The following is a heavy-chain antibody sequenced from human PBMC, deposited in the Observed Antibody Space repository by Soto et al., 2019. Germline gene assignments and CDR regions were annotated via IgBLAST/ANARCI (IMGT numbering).Heavy chain of an antibody. V-gene: IGHV4-34*01. Sequence: QVQLQQWGAGLLKPSETLSLTCAVYGGSFSGYYCRWIRQPPGKGLEWIGEINHSGSTNYNPSLKSRVTISVDTSKNQFSLKLSSVTGADTAVYYCARGRGFVILRWFDPWGQGTLVTVSS. CDR1: GGSFSGYY. D-gene: IGHD2-21*01. CDR2: INHSGST. CDR3: ARGRGFVILRWFDP. J-gene: IGHJ5*02.